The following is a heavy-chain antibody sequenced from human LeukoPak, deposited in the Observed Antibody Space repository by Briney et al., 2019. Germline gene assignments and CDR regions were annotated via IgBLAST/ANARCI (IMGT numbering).Heavy chain of an antibody. V-gene: IGHV4-31*03. CDR1: GGSISSGGYY. Sequence: SETLSLTCTVSGGSISSGGYYWSWIRQHPGKGLEWIGYIYYSGSTYYHSSLKSRVTISVDTSKNQFSLNLSSVTAADTAVYYCARRRPVATPGGYFDYWGRGTLVTVSS. CDR3: ARRRPVATPGGYFDY. J-gene: IGHJ4*02. D-gene: IGHD4-23*01. CDR2: IYYSGST.